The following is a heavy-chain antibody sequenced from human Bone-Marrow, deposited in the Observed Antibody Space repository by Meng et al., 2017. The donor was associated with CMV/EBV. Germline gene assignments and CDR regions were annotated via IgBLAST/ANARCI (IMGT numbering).Heavy chain of an antibody. J-gene: IGHJ4*02. D-gene: IGHD4-17*01. CDR2: IYSSGSST. CDR1: GFTFSTYA. CDR3: AKIGGLTSVTLDD. V-gene: IGHV3-23*03. Sequence: GGSLRLSCAASGFTFSTYAMSWVRQAPGKGLEWVSIIYSSGSSTYYADSVKGRFTISRDNSKNTLYLQMNSLRAEDTAVYYCAKIGGLTSVTLDDWGQGTRVTGSS.